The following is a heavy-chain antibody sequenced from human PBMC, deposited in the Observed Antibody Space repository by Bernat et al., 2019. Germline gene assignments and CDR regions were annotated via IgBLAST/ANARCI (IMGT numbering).Heavy chain of an antibody. CDR1: GFTFNNYG. D-gene: IGHD3-22*01. Sequence: QVQLVESGGGVVQPERSLRLSCAASGFTFNNYGMHWVRQAPGKGLEWVAVISYDGSNKYYTDSVKGRFTISRDNSKNTLYLQMNSLRPEDTAVYYCAKDRSGKVTYSYDSSGLSGFDYWGQGTLVTVSS. J-gene: IGHJ4*02. CDR3: AKDRSGKVTYSYDSSGLSGFDY. V-gene: IGHV3-30*18. CDR2: ISYDGSNK.